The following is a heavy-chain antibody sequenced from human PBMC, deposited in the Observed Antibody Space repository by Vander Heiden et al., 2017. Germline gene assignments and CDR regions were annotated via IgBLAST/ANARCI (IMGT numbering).Heavy chain of an antibody. J-gene: IGHJ6*02. D-gene: IGHD3-10*01. CDR1: GFPFSTYP. CDR2: ISQTGGDT. Sequence: EVQLLASGGNLVQPGRSLSISCKASGFPFSTYPMSWVRQAPGKGLEWVSAISQTGGDTYYADSAKGRFTISRDNSKNTVYLQMNSLRAEDTAVYYCAKDSGGYLLTYYYYGMDVWGQGTTVTVS. V-gene: IGHV3-23*01. CDR3: AKDSGGYLLTYYYYGMDV.